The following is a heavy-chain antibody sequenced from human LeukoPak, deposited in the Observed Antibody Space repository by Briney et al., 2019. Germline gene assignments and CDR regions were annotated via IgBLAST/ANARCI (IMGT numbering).Heavy chain of an antibody. J-gene: IGHJ6*02. CDR3: ARSYYGSGSRPYGMDV. V-gene: IGHV4-39*01. D-gene: IGHD3-10*01. CDR1: GGSISSSNSY. Sequence: PSETLSLTCIASGGSISSSNSYWAWIRQPPGKGLEWIASIYYSGSTNYNPSLKGRVIISVDTSKNQFSLRLSSVTAADTAVYYCARSYYGSGSRPYGMDVWGQGTTVTASS. CDR2: IYYSGST.